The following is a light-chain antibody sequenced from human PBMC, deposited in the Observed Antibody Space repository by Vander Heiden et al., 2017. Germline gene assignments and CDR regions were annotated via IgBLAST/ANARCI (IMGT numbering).Light chain of an antibody. Sequence: QAVLTQPSSLSASPGASASLTCTLRSDINVGTYRIYWSPQKPGSPPQYLLRYNSDSDKQQGSGVPSRFSGSKDASANAGILLISGLQSEDEADYYCLIWHTSAWVFGGGTKLTVL. CDR2: YNSDSDK. CDR1: SDINVGTYR. J-gene: IGLJ3*02. V-gene: IGLV5-45*03. CDR3: LIWHTSAWV.